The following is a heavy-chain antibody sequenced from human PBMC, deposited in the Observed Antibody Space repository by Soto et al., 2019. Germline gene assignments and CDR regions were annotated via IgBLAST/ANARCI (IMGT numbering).Heavy chain of an antibody. Sequence: PGGSLRLSCAASGFTFSSYSMNWVRQAPGKALEWVSVITISSSYISYADSVKGRFTISRDNAKNSLYLQMNSLRAEDTAVYYCARAPWYCSGGYCYYDALDIWGQGTMVTVSS. CDR2: ITISSSYI. CDR3: ARAPWYCSGGYCYYDALDI. J-gene: IGHJ3*02. CDR1: GFTFSSYS. V-gene: IGHV3-21*01. D-gene: IGHD2-15*01.